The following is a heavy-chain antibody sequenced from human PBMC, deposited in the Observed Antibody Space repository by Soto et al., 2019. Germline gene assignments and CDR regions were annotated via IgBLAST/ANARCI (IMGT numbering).Heavy chain of an antibody. D-gene: IGHD4-17*01. Sequence: EVQLLESGGGLVQPGGSLRLSCAASGFTFNSYAMNWVRQAPGQGLEWVAVISGSGGSTYYADSVKGRFTISRDNSKNTLYLQMNSLRAEDTAVYYCAKRTVGWYFDLWGRGTLVTVSS. J-gene: IGHJ2*01. CDR1: GFTFNSYA. V-gene: IGHV3-23*01. CDR2: ISGSGGST. CDR3: AKRTVGWYFDL.